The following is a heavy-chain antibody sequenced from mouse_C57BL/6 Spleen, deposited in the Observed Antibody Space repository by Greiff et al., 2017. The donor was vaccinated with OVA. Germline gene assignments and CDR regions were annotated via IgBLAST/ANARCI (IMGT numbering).Heavy chain of an antibody. Sequence: QVQLQQSGAELARPGASVKLSCKASGYTFTSYGISWVKQRTGQGLEWIGEIYPRSGNTYYNEKFKGKATLTADKSSSTAYMELRSLTSEDSAVYVCARCISNYEWDYWGQGTSVTVSS. J-gene: IGHJ4*01. D-gene: IGHD2-5*01. CDR3: ARCISNYEWDY. V-gene: IGHV1-81*01. CDR2: IYPRSGNT. CDR1: GYTFTSYG.